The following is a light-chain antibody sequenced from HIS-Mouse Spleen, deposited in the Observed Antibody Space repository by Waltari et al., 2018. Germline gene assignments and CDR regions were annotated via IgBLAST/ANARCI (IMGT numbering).Light chain of an antibody. J-gene: IGLJ1*01. CDR3: CSYAGSYTGV. Sequence: PRPVSGSSALSAPISRTETRRIVGVYNYAPGYQQHTGKAPKLMIYDVSKRPSGVPDRFSGSKSGNTASLTISGLQAEDEADYYCCSYAGSYTGVFGTGTKVTVL. CDR1: RRIVGVYNY. CDR2: DVS. V-gene: IGLV2-11*01.